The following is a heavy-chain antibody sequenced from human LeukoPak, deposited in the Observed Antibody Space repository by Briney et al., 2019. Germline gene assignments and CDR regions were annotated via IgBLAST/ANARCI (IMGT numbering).Heavy chain of an antibody. V-gene: IGHV1-46*01. J-gene: IGHJ4*02. Sequence: ASVKVSCKASGCTFTSYYVHWVRQAPGQGLEWMGIINPSGGSTSYAQKFQGRVTMTRDTSTSTVYMELSSLRSEDTAVYYCARGSSGWYSVAYWGQGTLVTVSS. CDR2: INPSGGST. CDR3: ARGSSGWYSVAY. CDR1: GCTFTSYY. D-gene: IGHD6-19*01.